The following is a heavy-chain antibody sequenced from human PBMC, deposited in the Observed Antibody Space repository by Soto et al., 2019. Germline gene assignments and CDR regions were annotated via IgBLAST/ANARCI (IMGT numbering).Heavy chain of an antibody. J-gene: IGHJ4*02. Sequence: QVQLQESGPGLVKPSQTLSLTCTVSGGSISSGDYYWSWIRQPPGKGLEWIGYIYYSGSTYYNLSLKSRVTISVDTSKNQFSLKLISVTAADTAVYYCARVDITMVRGVISWGQGTLVTVYS. CDR3: ARVDITMVRGVIS. D-gene: IGHD3-10*01. V-gene: IGHV4-30-4*01. CDR1: GGSISSGDYY. CDR2: IYYSGST.